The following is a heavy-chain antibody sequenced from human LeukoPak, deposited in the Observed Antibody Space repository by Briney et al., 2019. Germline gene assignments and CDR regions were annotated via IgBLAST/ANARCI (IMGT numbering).Heavy chain of an antibody. D-gene: IGHD4-23*01. J-gene: IGHJ4*02. Sequence: PSETLSLTCIVSGGSISSYYWSWIRQPPGKGLEWIGYIYYSGSTNYNPSLKSRVTISVDTSENQFSLKLSSVTAADTAVYYCARHHLRGNSGFSYVHPVDYWGQGTLVTVSS. CDR3: ARHHLRGNSGFSYVHPVDY. CDR2: IYYSGST. V-gene: IGHV4-59*08. CDR1: GGSISSYY.